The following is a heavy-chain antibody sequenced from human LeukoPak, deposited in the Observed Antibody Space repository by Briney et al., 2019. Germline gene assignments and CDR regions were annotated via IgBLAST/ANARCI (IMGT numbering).Heavy chain of an antibody. CDR3: ARFLYCSSTSCPRAFDI. Sequence: GASVKVSCKASGYTFTSYDINWVRQATGQGLEWMGWMNPNSGNTGYAQKFQGRVTMTRNTSISTAYMELSSQRSEDTAMYYCARFLYCSSTSCPRAFDIWGQGTMVTVSS. CDR2: MNPNSGNT. V-gene: IGHV1-8*01. D-gene: IGHD2-2*01. J-gene: IGHJ3*02. CDR1: GYTFTSYD.